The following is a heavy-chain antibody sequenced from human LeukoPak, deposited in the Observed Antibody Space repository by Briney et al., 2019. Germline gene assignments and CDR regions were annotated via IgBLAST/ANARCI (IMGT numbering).Heavy chain of an antibody. J-gene: IGHJ6*03. Sequence: KSGGSLRLSCAASGFTISSDSMNWVRQARGKGLEWVSSISSSSSYIYYADSVKGRFTISRDNAKNSLYLQMNSLRAEDTAVYYCARSHSGSYDYYYYYYMDVWGKGTTVTISS. D-gene: IGHD1-26*01. CDR3: ARSHSGSYDYYYYYYMDV. CDR1: GFTISSDS. CDR2: ISSSSSYI. V-gene: IGHV3-21*01.